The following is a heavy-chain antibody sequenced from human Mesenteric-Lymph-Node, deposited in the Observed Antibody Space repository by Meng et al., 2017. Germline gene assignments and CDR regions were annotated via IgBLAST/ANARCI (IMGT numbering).Heavy chain of an antibody. CDR3: ARARRSGYYFGWISDAFDI. V-gene: IGHV4-39*07. D-gene: IGHD3-22*01. CDR1: GGSITFISSSYH. CDR2: IYYSGTT. J-gene: IGHJ3*02. Sequence: GSLRLSCTVSGGSITFISSSYHWGWIRQAPGKGLEYIGSIYYSGTTYYTPSLRGRVTISLDTSEDQFSLRVNSVTAADTAVYYCARARRSGYYFGWISDAFDIWGQGTMVTVSS.